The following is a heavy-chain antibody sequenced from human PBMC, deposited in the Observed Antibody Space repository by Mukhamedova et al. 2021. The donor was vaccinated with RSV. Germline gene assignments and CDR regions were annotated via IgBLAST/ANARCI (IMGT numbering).Heavy chain of an antibody. J-gene: IGHJ4*02. CDR3: ARTQLAGRTVYSFDY. Sequence: LDGSEQYYVDSVKGRFTISRDNAKNSLYLQMSSLRVEDTAVYYCARTQLAGRTVYSFDYWGQGTLVTVSS. CDR2: LDGSEQ. D-gene: IGHD6-6*01. V-gene: IGHV3-7*04.